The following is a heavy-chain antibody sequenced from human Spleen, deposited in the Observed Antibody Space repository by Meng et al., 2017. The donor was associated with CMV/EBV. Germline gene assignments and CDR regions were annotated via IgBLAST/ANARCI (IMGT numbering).Heavy chain of an antibody. CDR2: ISAYNGNT. J-gene: IGHJ3*02. D-gene: IGHD2-21*01. V-gene: IGHV1-18*01. CDR3: ARDRCRGDCYLDAFDI. CDR1: GYTFTNYG. Sequence: GYTFTNYGIYWVRQAHGQGLEWMGWISAYNGNTNYAQKLQGRVTMTTDTSTSTAYMELRSLRSDDTAVYYCARDRCRGDCYLDAFDIWGQGTVVTVSS.